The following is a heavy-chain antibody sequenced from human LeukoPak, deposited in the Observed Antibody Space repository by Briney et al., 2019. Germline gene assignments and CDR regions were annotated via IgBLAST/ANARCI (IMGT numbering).Heavy chain of an antibody. J-gene: IGHJ4*02. CDR1: GFTFSSYW. D-gene: IGHD3-22*01. CDR3: ARVDYYDSSGYIDY. V-gene: IGHV3-74*01. Sequence: PGGFLRLSCAASGFTFSSYWMHWVRQAPGKGLVWVSRINSDGSSTSYADSVKGRFTISRDNAKNTLYLQMNSLRAEDTAVYYCARVDYYDSSGYIDYWGQGTLVTVSS. CDR2: INSDGSST.